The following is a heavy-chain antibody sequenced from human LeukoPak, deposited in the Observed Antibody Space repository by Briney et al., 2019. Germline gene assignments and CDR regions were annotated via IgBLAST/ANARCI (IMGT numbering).Heavy chain of an antibody. CDR2: IIPIFGTA. V-gene: IGHV1-69*13. CDR3: ASHTWAGSYYFDY. Sequence: SVKVSCKASGGTFSSYAISWVRQAPGQGLEWMGGIIPIFGTANYAQKFQGRVTITADESTSTAYMELSSLRSEDTAVYYCASHTWAGSYYFDYWGQGTLVTVSS. J-gene: IGHJ4*02. D-gene: IGHD3-10*01. CDR1: GGTFSSYA.